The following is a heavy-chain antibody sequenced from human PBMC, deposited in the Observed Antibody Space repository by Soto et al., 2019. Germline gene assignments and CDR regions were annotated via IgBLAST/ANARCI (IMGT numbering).Heavy chain of an antibody. D-gene: IGHD3-10*01. CDR2: IYYSGST. Sequence: PSETLSLTCTVSGGSISSYYWSWIRQPPGKGLEWIGYIYYSGSTNYDPSLKSRVTISVDTSKNQFSLKLSSVTAADTAVYYCARDRGPLWFGESHYYYYGMDVGGQGTTVTVSS. J-gene: IGHJ6*02. CDR1: GGSISSYY. CDR3: ARDRGPLWFGESHYYYYGMDV. V-gene: IGHV4-59*01.